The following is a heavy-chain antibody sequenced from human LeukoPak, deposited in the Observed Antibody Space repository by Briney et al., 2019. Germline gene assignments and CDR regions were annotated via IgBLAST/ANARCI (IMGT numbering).Heavy chain of an antibody. J-gene: IGHJ4*02. CDR2: IYHSGST. CDR3: AINPDGYSYGPDY. V-gene: IGHV4-30-2*01. Sequence: WVRQMPGKGLEWIGYIYHSGSTYYNPSLKSRVTISVDRSKNQFSLKLSSVTAADTAVYYCAINPDGYSYGPDYWGQGTLVTVSS. D-gene: IGHD5-18*01.